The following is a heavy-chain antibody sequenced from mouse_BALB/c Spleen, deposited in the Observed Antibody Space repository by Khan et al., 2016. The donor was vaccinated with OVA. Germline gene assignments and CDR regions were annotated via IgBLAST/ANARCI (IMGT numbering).Heavy chain of an antibody. CDR2: IDPFSGAT. J-gene: IGHJ3*01. V-gene: IGHV1-31*01. CDR1: GYSFTSYY. CDR3: TRDGYVAWFTY. Sequence: EVQLVESGPELMKPGASVKISCKASGYSFTSYYIHWMIESHGTSLEWIGYIDPFSGATTYNQKFKGKATLTVDKSSNTAYIHLRSLTSEDSAVYYCTRDGYVAWFTYWGQGTLVTVSA. D-gene: IGHD2-2*01.